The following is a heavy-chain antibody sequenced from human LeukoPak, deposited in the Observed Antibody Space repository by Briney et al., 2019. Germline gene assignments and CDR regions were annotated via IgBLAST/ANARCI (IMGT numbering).Heavy chain of an antibody. CDR2: ISGSGGST. V-gene: IGHV3-23*01. CDR1: GFTFSSYA. CDR3: AKGGGMVRGVPFFDY. D-gene: IGHD3-10*01. Sequence: GGSLRLSCAPSGFTFSSYAMSWVRRAPGEGLEWVSAISGSGGSTYYADSVKGRFTISRDNSKNTLYLQMNSLRAEDTAVYYCAKGGGMVRGVPFFDYWGQGTLVTVSS. J-gene: IGHJ4*02.